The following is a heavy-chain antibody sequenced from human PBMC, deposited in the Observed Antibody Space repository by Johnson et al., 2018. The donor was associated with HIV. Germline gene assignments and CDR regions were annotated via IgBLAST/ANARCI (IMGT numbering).Heavy chain of an antibody. Sequence: VQLVESGGGLVQPGGSLRLSCAASRFTFSSYAMHWVRQAPGRGLEYVSAISSNGGSTYYANSVKGRFTFSRDNSKNTLYLQMESLRVEDTAIDYCAKAWELLGRRAALDIWGQGTMVTVSS. CDR3: AKAWELLGRRAALDI. CDR2: ISSNGGST. J-gene: IGHJ3*02. CDR1: RFTFSSYA. D-gene: IGHD1-26*01. V-gene: IGHV3-64*01.